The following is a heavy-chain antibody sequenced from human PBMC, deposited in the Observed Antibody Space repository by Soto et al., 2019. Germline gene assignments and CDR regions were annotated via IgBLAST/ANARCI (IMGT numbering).Heavy chain of an antibody. D-gene: IGHD2-15*01. J-gene: IGHJ6*02. CDR2: ISYDGSNK. CDR3: ARDLYCSGGSCYYYYYGMDV. Sequence: PGGSLRLSCAASGFTFSSYAMHWVRQAPGKGLEWVAVISYDGSNKYYADSVKGRFTISRDNSKNTLYLQMNSLRAEDTAVYYCARDLYCSGGSCYYYYYGMDVWGQGTTVTVSS. CDR1: GFTFSSYA. V-gene: IGHV3-30-3*01.